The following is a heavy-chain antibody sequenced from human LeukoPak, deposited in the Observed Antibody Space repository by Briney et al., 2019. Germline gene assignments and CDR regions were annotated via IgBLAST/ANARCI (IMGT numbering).Heavy chain of an antibody. CDR3: AKGGTSKQWLVGGAFAS. J-gene: IGHJ3*02. CDR1: GFTFSSYG. Sequence: GGSLRLSCAASGFTFSSYGMHWVRQAPGKGLEWVAVIWYDGSNKYYADSVKGRFTISRDNSKNTLYLQMNSLRAEDTAVYYCAKGGTSKQWLVGGAFASCGQGTMVTVSS. CDR2: IWYDGSNK. V-gene: IGHV3-33*06. D-gene: IGHD6-19*01.